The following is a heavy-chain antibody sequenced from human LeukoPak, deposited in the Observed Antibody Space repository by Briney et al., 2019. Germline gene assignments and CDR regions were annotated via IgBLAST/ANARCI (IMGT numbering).Heavy chain of an antibody. CDR3: ARQGVDYYYYYGMDV. CDR2: IYYTGTT. CDR1: GGSITRYY. J-gene: IGHJ6*02. V-gene: IGHV4-59*08. Sequence: SETLSLTCTVSGGSITRYYWSWVRQPPGKGLEWTGYIYYTGTTNYNPSLKSRVTISVDTSKNQFALKLSSVTAADTAVYYCARQGVDYYYYYGMDVWGQGTTVTVSS. D-gene: IGHD3-3*01.